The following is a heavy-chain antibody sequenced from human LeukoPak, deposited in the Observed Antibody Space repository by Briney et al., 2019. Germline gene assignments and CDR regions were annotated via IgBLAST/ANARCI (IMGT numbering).Heavy chain of an antibody. CDR3: ARGAEGHNYGEFDR. J-gene: IGHJ5*02. CDR1: GFTFSTCW. CDR2: IKFDGSST. Sequence: GGSLRLSCAASGFTFSTCWMHWVRQAPGKGLVWVSRIKFDGSSTTYADSEKGRFTISRDNAKNTLYLQMNSLRAEDTAVYYCARGAEGHNYGEFDRWGQGTLVTVSS. D-gene: IGHD5-18*01. V-gene: IGHV3-74*01.